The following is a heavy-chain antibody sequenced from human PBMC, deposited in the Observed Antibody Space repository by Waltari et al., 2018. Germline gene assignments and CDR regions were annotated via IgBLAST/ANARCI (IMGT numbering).Heavy chain of an antibody. V-gene: IGHV4-59*01. Sequence: QVQLQESGPGLVKPSETLSLTCTVSGGSISSYYWRWIRQPPGKGLEWIGYIYYSGSTNYNPSLKSRVTISVDTSKNQFSLKLSSVTAADTAVYYCARYTLYCTNGVCLSIFDDWGQGTLVTVSS. CDR3: ARYTLYCTNGVCLSIFDD. CDR1: GGSISSYY. D-gene: IGHD2-8*01. CDR2: IYYSGST. J-gene: IGHJ4*02.